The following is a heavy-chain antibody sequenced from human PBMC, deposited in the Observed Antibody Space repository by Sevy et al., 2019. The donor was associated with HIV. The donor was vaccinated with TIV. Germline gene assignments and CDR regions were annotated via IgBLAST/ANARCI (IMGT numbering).Heavy chain of an antibody. J-gene: IGHJ4*02. V-gene: IGHV3-66*01. Sequence: GGSLRLSCAASGFTVNINYMTWVRQAPGKGLEGVSVIHSDDTTYHADSVKDRFTISRDNFKNTLYLHMSSVRAEDTAVYYCARGKSGYGYALNYWGQGTLVTVSS. CDR3: ARGKSGYGYALNY. CDR1: GFTVNINY. CDR2: IHSDDTT. D-gene: IGHD5-18*01.